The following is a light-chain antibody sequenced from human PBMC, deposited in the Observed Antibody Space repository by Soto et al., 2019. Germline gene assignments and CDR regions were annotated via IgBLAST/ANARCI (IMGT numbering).Light chain of an antibody. J-gene: IGKJ1*01. CDR1: QTVSSSY. CDR2: GAS. CDR3: QQYCQQYGSAPPSWT. Sequence: ETVLTQSPGTLSLSPGERATLSCRASQTVSSSYFAWYQQKPGQAPRLLIYGASSRATGIPDRFSGSGSGTDCTLTISRLEPEDCAGYYCQQYCQQYGSAPPSWTFGQGTRVEIK. V-gene: IGKV3-20*01.